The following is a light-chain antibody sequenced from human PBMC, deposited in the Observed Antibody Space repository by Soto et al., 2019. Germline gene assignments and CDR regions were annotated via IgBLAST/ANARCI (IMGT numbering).Light chain of an antibody. CDR1: NIGSEG. CDR2: FDS. J-gene: IGLJ1*01. CDR3: QVWDSSSDHYV. V-gene: IGLV3-21*04. Sequence: SYELTQPTSVSVAPGKTARITCGGNNIGSEGVHWYQQKPGQAPVLVIYFDSDRPSGIPERFSGSNSGNMATLTISRVEAGDEADYYCQVWDSSSDHYVFGTGTKLTVL.